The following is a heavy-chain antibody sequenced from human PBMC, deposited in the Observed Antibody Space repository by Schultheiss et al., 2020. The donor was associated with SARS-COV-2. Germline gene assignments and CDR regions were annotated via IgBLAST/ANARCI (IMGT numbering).Heavy chain of an antibody. V-gene: IGHV4-30-2*01. D-gene: IGHD4-17*01. CDR1: GGSISSGGYS. Sequence: SQTLSLTCAVSGGSISSGGYSWSWIRQPPGKGLEWIGYIYHSGSTYYNPSLKSRVTISVDTSKNQFSLKLSSVTAADTAVYYCARDPYQLDDYGDYSIHYGMDVWGQGTTVTVSS. CDR3: ARDPYQLDDYGDYSIHYGMDV. CDR2: IYHSGST. J-gene: IGHJ6*02.